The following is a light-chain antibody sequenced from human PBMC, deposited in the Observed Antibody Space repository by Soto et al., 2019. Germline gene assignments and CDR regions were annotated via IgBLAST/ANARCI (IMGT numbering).Light chain of an antibody. CDR1: SSDVGGFNY. CDR2: DVS. Sequence: QSVLTQPASVSGSPGQSITISCTGTSSDVGGFNYVSWYQQHPGKAPQLMIYDVSNRPSGISNRFSGSKSGNTASLTISGLQAGDEAAYYCTSYTSGSTVVFGGGTKVTVL. V-gene: IGLV2-14*01. CDR3: TSYTSGSTVV. J-gene: IGLJ2*01.